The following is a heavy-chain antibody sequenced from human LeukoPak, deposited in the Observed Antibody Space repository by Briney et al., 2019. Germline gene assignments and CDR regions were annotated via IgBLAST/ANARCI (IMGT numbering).Heavy chain of an antibody. Sequence: PGGSLLLSCAVSGFSFTNYWMSWGRPARGKGQEWVAKINQGGSEKDYVDSVKGPFTISRDNAKSSVFLQMDNLRVEDTAVYFCARDYFGSGSHYYGLDLWGQGTPVTVSS. CDR1: GFSFTNYW. V-gene: IGHV3-7*01. J-gene: IGHJ6*02. CDR3: ARDYFGSGSHYYGLDL. D-gene: IGHD3-10*01. CDR2: INQGGSEK.